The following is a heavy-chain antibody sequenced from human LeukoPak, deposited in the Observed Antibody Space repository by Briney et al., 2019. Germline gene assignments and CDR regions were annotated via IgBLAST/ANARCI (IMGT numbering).Heavy chain of an antibody. J-gene: IGHJ1*01. CDR1: GYTFTGYY. CDR2: INLNSGGT. CDR3: ASDNDTRHEH. D-gene: IGHD3-22*01. V-gene: IGHV1-2*02. Sequence: ASVKVSCKASGYTFTGYYMNWVRQAPGQGLEWIGWINLNSGGTKYIQKFQGRVTMARDTSTSTAYMELSSLRSDDTAVYYFASDNDTRHEHWGQGTLVTVSS.